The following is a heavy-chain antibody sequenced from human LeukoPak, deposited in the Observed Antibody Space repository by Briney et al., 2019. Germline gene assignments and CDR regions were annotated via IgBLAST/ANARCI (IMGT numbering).Heavy chain of an antibody. CDR3: AAGIAATAPFDY. D-gene: IGHD6-13*01. V-gene: IGHV3-21*01. CDR1: GFTFSSYS. CDR2: ISSSSSYI. J-gene: IGHJ4*02. Sequence: NPGGSLRLSCAASGFTFSSYSMNWVRQAPGKGLEWVSSISSSSSYIYYADSVKGRFTISRDNAKNSLYLQMNSLRAEDTAVYYCAAGIAATAPFDYWGQGTLVTVSS.